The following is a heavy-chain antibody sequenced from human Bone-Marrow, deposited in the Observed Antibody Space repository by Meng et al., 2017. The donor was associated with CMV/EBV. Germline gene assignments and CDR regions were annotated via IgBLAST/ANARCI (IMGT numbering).Heavy chain of an antibody. CDR1: GYTFTSYD. V-gene: IGHV1-8*01. Sequence: ASVKVSCKASGYTFTSYDINWVRQAPGQGLEWMGWMNPNGDNTGYAQKFQGRVTMTRNTSISTAYMELSSLRSEDTAVYYCAREGPLLHIVVVIAIGYFQHWGQGTLVTVSS. CDR3: AREGPLLHIVVVIAIGYFQH. J-gene: IGHJ1*01. D-gene: IGHD2-21*01. CDR2: MNPNGDNT.